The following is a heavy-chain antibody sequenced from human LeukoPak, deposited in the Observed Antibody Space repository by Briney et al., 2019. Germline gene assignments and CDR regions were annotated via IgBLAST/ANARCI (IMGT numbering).Heavy chain of an antibody. Sequence: PGGSLRLSCAASGFPFSSYSMNWVRQAPGKGLEWVSSISSSSTYIYYPDSVKGRFTISRDNAKNSLYLQMNSLRAEDTAVYYCTRDYGRCSGGTCSGWFDPWGQGTLVTVSS. CDR1: GFPFSSYS. CDR3: TRDYGRCSGGTCSGWFDP. J-gene: IGHJ5*02. V-gene: IGHV3-21*01. D-gene: IGHD2-15*01. CDR2: ISSSSTYI.